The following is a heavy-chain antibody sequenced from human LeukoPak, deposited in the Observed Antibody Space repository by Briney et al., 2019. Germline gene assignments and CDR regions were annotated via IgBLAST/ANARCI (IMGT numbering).Heavy chain of an antibody. V-gene: IGHV3-11*06. CDR3: ARDRYYDSSGRTLGAFDI. Sequence: PGGSLRLSCEASGFSFSDYYMSWIRQAPGKGLEWVSYISSGGSGTQYADSVKGRFTVSRDNAKNSLYLQMNSLRAEDTAVYYCARDRYYDSSGRTLGAFDIWGQGTMVTVSS. CDR1: GFSFSDYY. J-gene: IGHJ3*02. D-gene: IGHD3-22*01. CDR2: ISSGGSGT.